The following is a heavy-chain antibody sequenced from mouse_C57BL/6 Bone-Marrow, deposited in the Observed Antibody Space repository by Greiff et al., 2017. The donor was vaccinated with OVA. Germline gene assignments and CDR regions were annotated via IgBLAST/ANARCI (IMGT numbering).Heavy chain of an antibody. Sequence: VQLQQSGAELVRPGTSVKMSCKASGYTFTNYWIGWAKQRPGHGLEWIGVIYPGGGYTKYNEKFKGKATLTADKSSSTAYMQFSSLTSEDSAIYYCARVGLPIGPWYFDVWGTGTTVTVSS. CDR3: ARVGLPIGPWYFDV. V-gene: IGHV1-63*01. J-gene: IGHJ1*03. CDR1: GYTFTNYW. CDR2: IYPGGGYT. D-gene: IGHD2-4*01.